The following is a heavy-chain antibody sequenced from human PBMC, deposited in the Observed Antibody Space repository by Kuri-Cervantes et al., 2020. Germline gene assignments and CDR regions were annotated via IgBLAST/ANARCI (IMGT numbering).Heavy chain of an antibody. CDR1: GGSFSGYY. CDR2: IHHSGST. D-gene: IGHD6-6*01. V-gene: IGHV4-34*01. CDR3: ASLPSDSSSHPYFDY. J-gene: IGHJ4*02. Sequence: SQTLSLTCAVYGGSFSGYYWSWIRQPPGKGLEWIGEIHHSGSTNYNPSLKSRVTISVDTSKNQFSLKLSSVTAADTAVYYCASLPSDSSSHPYFDYWGQGTLVTISS.